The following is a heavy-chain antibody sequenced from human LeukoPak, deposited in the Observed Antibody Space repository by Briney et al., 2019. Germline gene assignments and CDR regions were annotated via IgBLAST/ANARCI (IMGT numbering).Heavy chain of an antibody. V-gene: IGHV4-59*11. Sequence: SETLSLTCTVSGSSISSHSWGWVRQPPGKGLEWIGYDSNNGNINFNPALKSRVTISVDTSKRQFSLKLRPVTAADTAVYYCARDNWGSLDYWGQGTLVTVSS. CDR1: GSSISSHS. J-gene: IGHJ4*02. CDR2: DSNNGNI. CDR3: ARDNWGSLDY. D-gene: IGHD7-27*01.